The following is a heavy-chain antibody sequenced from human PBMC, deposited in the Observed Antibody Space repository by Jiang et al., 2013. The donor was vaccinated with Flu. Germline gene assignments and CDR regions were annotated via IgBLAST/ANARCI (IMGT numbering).Heavy chain of an antibody. CDR1: GGSISSYY. V-gene: IGHV4-59*01. J-gene: IGHJ5*02. CDR3: ARDGAVAGFFWFDP. CDR2: IYYSGST. D-gene: IGHD6-19*01. Sequence: TCTVSGGSISSYYWSWIRQPPGKGLEWIGYIYYSGSTNYNPSLKSRVTISVDTSKNQFSLKLSSVTAADTAVYYCARDGAVAGFFWFDPWGQGTLVTVSS.